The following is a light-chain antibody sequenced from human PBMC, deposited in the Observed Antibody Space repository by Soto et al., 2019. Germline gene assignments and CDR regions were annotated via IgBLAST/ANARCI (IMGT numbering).Light chain of an antibody. CDR3: ETWDSNTRV. V-gene: IGLV4-60*03. CDR2: LEGTGSY. J-gene: IGLJ3*02. CDR1: SGHSSYI. Sequence: QPVLTQSSSASASLGSSVKLTCTLSSGHSSYIIAWHQLQPGKAPRYLMKLEGTGSYNKGSGVPDRFSGSRSGADRYLTISNLQSEDEADYYCETWDSNTRVFGGGTKLTVL.